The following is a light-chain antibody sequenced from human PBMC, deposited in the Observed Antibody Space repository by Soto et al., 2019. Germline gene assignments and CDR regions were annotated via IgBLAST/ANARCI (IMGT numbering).Light chain of an antibody. Sequence: QSVLTQPPSVSGAPGQRVTISCTGSSSNIGAGYDVHWYQQLPGTSPKLLIYGNSNRPSGVPDRFSGSKSGTSASLAITGLQAEDEADYYCQSYDSSLSGYVVFGVGTQVNVL. J-gene: IGLJ2*01. V-gene: IGLV1-40*01. CDR2: GNS. CDR1: SSNIGAGYD. CDR3: QSYDSSLSGYVV.